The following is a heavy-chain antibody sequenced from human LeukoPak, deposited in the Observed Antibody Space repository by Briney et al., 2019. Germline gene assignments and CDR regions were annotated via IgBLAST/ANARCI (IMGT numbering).Heavy chain of an antibody. V-gene: IGHV4-59*11. D-gene: IGHD1-26*01. Sequence: SETLSLTCTVTGASISSHYWCWIPQTPGPGLEWIGDIYDRGSTTYNPSLKSRVSISVDTSRNQFSLNLRSVTAADTAVYYCAKIEVGRFDPWGQGTLVTVSS. CDR1: GASISSHY. J-gene: IGHJ5*02. CDR2: IYDRGST. CDR3: AKIEVGRFDP.